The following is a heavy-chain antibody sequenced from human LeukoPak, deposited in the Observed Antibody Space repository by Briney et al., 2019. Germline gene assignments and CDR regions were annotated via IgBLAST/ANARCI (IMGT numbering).Heavy chain of an antibody. J-gene: IGHJ5*02. CDR2: IKQDGSEK. CDR1: GFIFSNYW. CDR3: ARDGSPEASINYFDT. D-gene: IGHD5-24*01. V-gene: IGHV3-7*01. Sequence: GGSLRLSCAASGFIFSNYWMTWVRQAPGKGLEWVAKIKQDGSEKYYVDSVKGRFTISRDNAKNSLYLEMNSLSADDTALYYCARDGSPEASINYFDTWGQGTPVTVSS.